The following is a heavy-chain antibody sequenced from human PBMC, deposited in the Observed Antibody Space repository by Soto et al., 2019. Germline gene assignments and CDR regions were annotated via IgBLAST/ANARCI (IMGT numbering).Heavy chain of an antibody. CDR2: INHSGST. CDR1: GGSFSGYY. CDR3: ARGPRITIFGVARYYYYGMDV. J-gene: IGHJ6*02. D-gene: IGHD3-3*01. Sequence: PSETLSLTCAVYGGSFSGYYWSWIRQPPGKGLEWIGEINHSGSTNYNPSLKSRVTISLDTSKNQFSLKLSSVTAADTAVYYCARGPRITIFGVARYYYYGMDVWGQGTTVTVSS. V-gene: IGHV4-34*01.